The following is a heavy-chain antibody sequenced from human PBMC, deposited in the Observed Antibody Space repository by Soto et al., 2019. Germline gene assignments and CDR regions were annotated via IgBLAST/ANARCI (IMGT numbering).Heavy chain of an antibody. Sequence: ASVKVSCKASGYTFTSYAMHWVRQAPGQRLEWMGWINAGNGNTKYSQKFQGRVTITRDTSASTAYMELSSLRSEDTAVYYCARAEYGMIVDYGMDVWGQGTTVTVSS. CDR2: INAGNGNT. V-gene: IGHV1-3*01. D-gene: IGHD3-22*01. CDR1: GYTFTSYA. CDR3: ARAEYGMIVDYGMDV. J-gene: IGHJ6*02.